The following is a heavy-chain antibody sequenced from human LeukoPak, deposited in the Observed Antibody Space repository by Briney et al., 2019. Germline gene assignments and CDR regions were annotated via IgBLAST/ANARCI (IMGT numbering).Heavy chain of an antibody. CDR2: ISSSSSYI. V-gene: IGHV3-21*01. J-gene: IGHJ4*02. CDR1: GFTFSSYS. Sequence: PGGSLRLSCAASGFTFSSYSMNWVRQAPGKGLEWVPSISSSSSYIYYADSVKGRFTISRDNAKNSLYLQMNSLRAEDTAVYYCARGDYDILTGYYMTDFDYWGQGTLVTVSS. D-gene: IGHD3-9*01. CDR3: ARGDYDILTGYYMTDFDY.